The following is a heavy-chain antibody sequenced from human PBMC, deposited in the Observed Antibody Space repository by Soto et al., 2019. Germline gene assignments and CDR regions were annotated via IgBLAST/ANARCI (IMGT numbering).Heavy chain of an antibody. J-gene: IGHJ4*02. CDR2: IGYDGSEK. D-gene: IGHD3-10*01. Sequence: QVQLVESGGGVIQPGRSLRLSCAESGLTLSYYSMHWVRQAPGKGLEWVSFIGYDGSEKQYADSVKGRFTISRYKSKKTLYLQMNSLRAEDTAVYHCAISPGRGFYFHFWGPGTLVTVSS. CDR3: AISPGRGFYFHF. CDR1: GLTLSYYS. V-gene: IGHV3-33*01.